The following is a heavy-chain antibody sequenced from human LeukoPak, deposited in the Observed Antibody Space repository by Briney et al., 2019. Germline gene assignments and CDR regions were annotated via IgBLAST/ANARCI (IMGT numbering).Heavy chain of an antibody. CDR1: GGTFSSYA. Sequence: GASVKVSCKASGGTFSSYAISWVRQAPGQGLEWMGGIIPIFGTANYAQKFQGRVTITADESTSTAYMELSSLRSEDTAVYYCARGVRLRYFDWLPHYYYGMDVWGQGTTVTVSS. CDR2: IIPIFGTA. J-gene: IGHJ6*02. V-gene: IGHV1-69*13. D-gene: IGHD3-9*01. CDR3: ARGVRLRYFDWLPHYYYGMDV.